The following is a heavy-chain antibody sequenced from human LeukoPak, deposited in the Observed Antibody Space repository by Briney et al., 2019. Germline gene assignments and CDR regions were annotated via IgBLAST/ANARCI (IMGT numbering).Heavy chain of an antibody. V-gene: IGHV3-23*01. D-gene: IGHD2-8*02. J-gene: IGHJ4*02. CDR3: AKPLSVGSGTDFDY. Sequence: GGSLRLSCAASGFTFSSYAMSWVRQAPGKGLEWVSAISGSATTTYYAASVKGRFTISRDNSKNTLYLQMNRLRAEDTAIYYCAKPLSVGSGTDFDYWGQGTLVTVSS. CDR2: ISGSATTT. CDR1: GFTFSSYA.